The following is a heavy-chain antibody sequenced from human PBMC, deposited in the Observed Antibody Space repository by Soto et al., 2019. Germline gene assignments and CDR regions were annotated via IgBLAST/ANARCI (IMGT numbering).Heavy chain of an antibody. Sequence: SQTLSLTCAISGDSVSSNSAAWNWIRQSPSRGLEWLGRTYYRSKWYNDYAVSVKSRITINPDTSKNQISLQLNSVTPEDTAVYFCASCREIYGAFFAHFEYWGLGILVTVPS. CDR1: GDSVSSNSAA. V-gene: IGHV6-1*01. CDR3: ASCREIYGAFFAHFEY. J-gene: IGHJ4*02. D-gene: IGHD5-12*01. CDR2: TYYRSKWYN.